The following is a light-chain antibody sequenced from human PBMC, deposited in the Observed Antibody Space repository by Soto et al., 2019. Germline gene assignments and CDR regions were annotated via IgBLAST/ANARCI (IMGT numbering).Light chain of an antibody. CDR2: DVA. V-gene: IGLV2-11*01. Sequence: QSALTQPRSVSGSPGQSVTVSCTGSSSDVGGYNYVSWYQQHPGKAPKLLISDVANRASGVPDRFSGSKSGNTASLTISGLQAEDEADYYCSSHNPIGTLQIFGPGTKLTVL. CDR1: SSDVGGYNY. CDR3: SSHNPIGTLQI. J-gene: IGLJ1*01.